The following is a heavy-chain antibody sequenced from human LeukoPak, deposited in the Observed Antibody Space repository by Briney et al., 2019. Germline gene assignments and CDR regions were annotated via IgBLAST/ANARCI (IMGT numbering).Heavy chain of an antibody. D-gene: IGHD3-10*01. CDR1: GGSFSGYY. J-gene: IGHJ4*02. V-gene: IGHV4-34*01. Sequence: PSETLSLTCAVYGGSFSGYYWSWIRQPPGKGLEWIGEINHSGSTNYNPSLKSRVTISVDTSKNQFSLKLSSVTAADTAVYYCVRQTSYYSGSGSYYPGYYFDYWGQGTLVTVSS. CDR2: INHSGST. CDR3: VRQTSYYSGSGSYYPGYYFDY.